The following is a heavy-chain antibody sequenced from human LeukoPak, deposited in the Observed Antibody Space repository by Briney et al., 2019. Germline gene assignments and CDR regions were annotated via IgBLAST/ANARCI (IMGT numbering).Heavy chain of an antibody. CDR1: GFTVRDNY. D-gene: IGHD1-14*01. Sequence: GGSLRLSCAVSGFTVRDNYMTWVRQAPGKGLDWVSVIYSGGNTYYAVSVKGRFIISRDNSKITLYLQMNSLRVEDTAVYYCARGGGDRNPFDYWGQGTLVTVSS. V-gene: IGHV3-66*01. CDR3: ARGGGDRNPFDY. J-gene: IGHJ4*02. CDR2: IYSGGNT.